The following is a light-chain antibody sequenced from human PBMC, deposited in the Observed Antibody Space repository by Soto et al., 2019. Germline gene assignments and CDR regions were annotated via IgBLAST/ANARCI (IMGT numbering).Light chain of an antibody. CDR2: GAS. CDR3: QHYNAFPWP. J-gene: IGKJ1*01. V-gene: IGKV1-5*01. Sequence: TSYHSTRFAYVGGRDTVTCLASQSIRNWLAWYQDKPGKAPKLLIYGASSLESGVPSRFSGSGSGTEFTLTIGGLQPDDFATYYCQHYNAFPWPFGQGTKVDIK. CDR1: QSIRNW.